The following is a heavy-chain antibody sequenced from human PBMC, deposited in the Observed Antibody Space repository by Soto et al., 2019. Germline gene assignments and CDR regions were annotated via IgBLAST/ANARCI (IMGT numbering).Heavy chain of an antibody. D-gene: IGHD5-12*01. CDR3: ARHGKWLRFYFDY. V-gene: IGHV4-59*08. J-gene: IGHJ4*02. Sequence: SETLSLTCTVSGGSISSYYWSWIRQPPGKGLEWIGYIYYSGSTNYNPSLKSRVTISVDTSKNQFSLKLSSVTAADTAVYYCARHGKWLRFYFDYWGQGTLVIVSS. CDR1: GGSISSYY. CDR2: IYYSGST.